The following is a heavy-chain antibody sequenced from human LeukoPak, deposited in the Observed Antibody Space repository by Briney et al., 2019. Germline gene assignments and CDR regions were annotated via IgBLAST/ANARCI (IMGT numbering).Heavy chain of an antibody. CDR2: INGDGRNI. D-gene: IGHD3-9*01. Sequence: PGGSLRLSCAASAFTFNTYWMHWVRQDPRKGLVWVSRINGDGRNINYADSVRGRFTISRDNAKNTLYLQMNTLRVEDTAVYYCTRDLMDYDVSTGLHHYYMDVWGQGTTVTVSS. CDR3: TRDLMDYDVSTGLHHYYMDV. J-gene: IGHJ6*02. CDR1: AFTFNTYW. V-gene: IGHV3-74*01.